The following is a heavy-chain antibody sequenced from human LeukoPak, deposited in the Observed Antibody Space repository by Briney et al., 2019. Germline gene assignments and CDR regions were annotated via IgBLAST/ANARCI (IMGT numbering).Heavy chain of an antibody. J-gene: IGHJ5*02. CDR3: ARGTIAARSLGDWFDP. V-gene: IGHV4-61*02. Sequence: PSETLSLTCTVSGGSISSGSYYWSWIRQPAGKGLEWIGRIYTSGSTNYNPSLKSRVTISVDTSKNQFSLKLSSVTAADTAVYYCARGTIAARSLGDWFDPWGQGTLVTVSS. D-gene: IGHD6-6*01. CDR2: IYTSGST. CDR1: GGSISSGSYY.